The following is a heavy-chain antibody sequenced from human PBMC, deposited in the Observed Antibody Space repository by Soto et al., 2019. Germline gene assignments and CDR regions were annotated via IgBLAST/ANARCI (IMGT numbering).Heavy chain of an antibody. CDR1: GGSFSGYY. Sequence: PSETLSLTCAVYGGSFSGYYWNWIRQPPGKGLEWIGEINHSGSTSYNPSLKSRVTISVDTSKNQFSLKLSSVTAADTALYYCARARKVEATFYSYYYMDVWGKGPTVTVSS. D-gene: IGHD2-15*01. V-gene: IGHV4-34*01. J-gene: IGHJ6*03. CDR2: INHSGST. CDR3: ARARKVEATFYSYYYMDV.